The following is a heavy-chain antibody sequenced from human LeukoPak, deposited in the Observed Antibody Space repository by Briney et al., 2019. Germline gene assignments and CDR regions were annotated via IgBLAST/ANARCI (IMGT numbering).Heavy chain of an antibody. Sequence: SETLSLTCTVSGGSISSSSYYWGWIRQPPGKGLEWIGSIYYSGSTYYNPSLKSRVSMLVDTSKNQFSLKLSSVTAADTAVYYCASGQRNSGTFDIWGQGTMVTVSS. CDR2: IYYSGST. V-gene: IGHV4-39*07. CDR1: GGSISSSSYY. D-gene: IGHD6-25*01. CDR3: ASGQRNSGTFDI. J-gene: IGHJ3*02.